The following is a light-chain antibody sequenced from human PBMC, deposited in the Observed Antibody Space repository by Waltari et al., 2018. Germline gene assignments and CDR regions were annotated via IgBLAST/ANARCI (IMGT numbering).Light chain of an antibody. J-gene: IGLJ2*01. V-gene: IGLV2-14*03. CDR2: DVN. CDR1: SSDVGGDDS. Sequence: QSALTQPASVSGSPGQSITISCTGSSSDVGGDDSVSWYEDQPGQAPKVIIDDVNTRPSGVSDLFSGSKCGNTASLTISGLQAEDEATFYCSSQSTKNGVIFGGGTKVTVL. CDR3: SSQSTKNGVI.